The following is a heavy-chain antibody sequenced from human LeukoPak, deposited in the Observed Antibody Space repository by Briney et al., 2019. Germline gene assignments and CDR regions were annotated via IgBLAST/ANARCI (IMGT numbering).Heavy chain of an antibody. D-gene: IGHD5-18*01. V-gene: IGHV3-48*03. Sequence: QPGGSLRLPCAASGFTFSSYEMNWVRQAPGKGLEWVSYISSSGSTIYYADSVKGRFTISRDNAKNSLYLQMNSLRAEDTAVYYCARESSGYSSTVDYWGQGTLVTVSS. CDR1: GFTFSSYE. CDR2: ISSSGSTI. CDR3: ARESSGYSSTVDY. J-gene: IGHJ4*02.